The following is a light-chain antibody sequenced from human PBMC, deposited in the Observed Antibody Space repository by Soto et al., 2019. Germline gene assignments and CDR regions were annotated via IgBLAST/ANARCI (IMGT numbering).Light chain of an antibody. CDR2: DAS. CDR1: QDINNF. CDR3: QQYDDLPLT. J-gene: IGKJ4*01. V-gene: IGKV1-33*01. Sequence: EIQMTQSPSSLSASVGDRVTITCQASQDINNFLNWYQQKPGKAPKLLIYDASKLETGVPSRFSGSGSGTDFTFTISSLRPEDIATYYCQQYDDLPLTFGGGTKVEIK.